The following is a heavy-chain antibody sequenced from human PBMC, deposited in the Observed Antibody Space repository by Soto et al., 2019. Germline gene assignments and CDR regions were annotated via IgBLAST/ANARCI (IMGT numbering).Heavy chain of an antibody. D-gene: IGHD4-17*01. J-gene: IGHJ4*02. V-gene: IGHV1-3*01. Sequence: ASVKVSCKASGYTLTSYAMHWVRQAPGQRLEWMGWINAGNGNTKYSQKFQGRVTITRDTSASTAYMELSSLRSEDTAVYYCARENGDYLYYLDYWGQGTPVTVSS. CDR1: GYTLTSYA. CDR3: ARENGDYLYYLDY. CDR2: INAGNGNT.